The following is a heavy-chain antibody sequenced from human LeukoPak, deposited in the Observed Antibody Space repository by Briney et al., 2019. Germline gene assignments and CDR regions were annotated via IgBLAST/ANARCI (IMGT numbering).Heavy chain of an antibody. D-gene: IGHD3-3*01. CDR1: GYTFTSYG. Sequence: ASVKVSCKASGYTFTSYGISWVRQAPGQGLEWMGWIGAYNGNTTYAQKLQGRVTMTTDTSTSTAYMELRSLRSDDTAVYYCARWMIRKAYYDFWSGYYNENWFDPWGQGTLVTVSS. V-gene: IGHV1-18*01. CDR3: ARWMIRKAYYDFWSGYYNENWFDP. CDR2: IGAYNGNT. J-gene: IGHJ5*02.